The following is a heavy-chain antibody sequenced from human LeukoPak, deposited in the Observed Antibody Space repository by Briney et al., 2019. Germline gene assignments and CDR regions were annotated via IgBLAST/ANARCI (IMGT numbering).Heavy chain of an antibody. Sequence: GGSLRLSCAASGFTFSSYAMHWVRQAPGKGLEWVAVISYDGSNKYYADSVKGRFTISRDNSKNTLYLQMNGLRAEDTAVYYCARVLIVVGRRYGMDVWGQGTTVTVSS. D-gene: IGHD3-22*01. V-gene: IGHV3-30-3*01. CDR2: ISYDGSNK. J-gene: IGHJ6*02. CDR1: GFTFSSYA. CDR3: ARVLIVVGRRYGMDV.